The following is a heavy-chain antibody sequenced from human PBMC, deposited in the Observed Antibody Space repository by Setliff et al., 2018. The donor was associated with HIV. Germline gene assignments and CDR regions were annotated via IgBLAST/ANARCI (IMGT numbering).Heavy chain of an antibody. Sequence: SETLSLTCIVSGGSFSSSIYYWGWIRQPPGKGLEWIGSLFYSGSTYYNPSLKGRVTISVDTSKNQFSLKLSSVTAADTAVYYCAREIWGQVAHVPYGMDVWGQGTTVTVSS. CDR1: GGSFSSSIYY. J-gene: IGHJ6*02. D-gene: IGHD5-12*01. CDR3: AREIWGQVAHVPYGMDV. V-gene: IGHV4-39*02. CDR2: LFYSGST.